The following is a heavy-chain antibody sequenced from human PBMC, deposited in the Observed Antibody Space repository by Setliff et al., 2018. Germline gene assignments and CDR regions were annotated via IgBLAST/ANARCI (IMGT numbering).Heavy chain of an antibody. CDR1: GYTFTSYY. D-gene: IGHD3-22*01. J-gene: IGHJ1*01. CDR2: INPSGGST. CDR3: ARGGGGPDSSGYFEYFQH. Sequence: ASVQVSCKASGYTFTSYYMHWVRQAPGQGLEWMGIINPSGGSTSYAQKFQGRVTMTRDTSTSTVYMELSSLRSEDTAVYYCARGGGGPDSSGYFEYFQHWGQGTLVTVSS. V-gene: IGHV1-46*01.